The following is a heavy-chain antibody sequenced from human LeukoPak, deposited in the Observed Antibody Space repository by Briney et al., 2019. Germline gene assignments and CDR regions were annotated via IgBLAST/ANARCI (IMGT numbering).Heavy chain of an antibody. Sequence: GGSLRLSCAASGFTFSSYAMSWVRQAPGKGLEWVSAISASGGSTYYADSVKGRFTISRDNSKNTLYLQMNSLRAEDTAVYYCAKRSDYGGNWNYFDYWGQGTPVTVSS. CDR3: AKRSDYGGNWNYFDY. J-gene: IGHJ4*02. CDR1: GFTFSSYA. D-gene: IGHD4-23*01. V-gene: IGHV3-23*01. CDR2: ISASGGST.